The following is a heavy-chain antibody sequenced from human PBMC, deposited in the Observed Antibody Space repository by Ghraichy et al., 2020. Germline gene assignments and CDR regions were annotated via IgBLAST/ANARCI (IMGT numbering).Heavy chain of an antibody. J-gene: IGHJ4*02. Sequence: ASVKDSCKASGYTFTSYYIHWVRQAPGQGLEWMGIINPSGGTTSYAQKFQGRVTMTRDTSTSTVYMELSSLRSEDTAVYYCARGCSGCSVDYWGQGTLVTVSS. D-gene: IGHD6-19*01. CDR2: INPSGGTT. V-gene: IGHV1-46*03. CDR1: GYTFTSYY. CDR3: ARGCSGCSVDY.